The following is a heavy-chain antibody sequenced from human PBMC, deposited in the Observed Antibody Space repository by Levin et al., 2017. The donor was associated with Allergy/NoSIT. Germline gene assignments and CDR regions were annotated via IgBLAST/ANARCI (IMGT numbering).Heavy chain of an antibody. J-gene: IGHJ6*02. CDR2: IYWDDDK. Sequence: SGPTLVKPTQTLTLTCTFSGFSLSTSGVGVGWIRQPPGKALEWLALIYWDDDKRYSPSLKSRLTITKDTSKNQVVLTMTNMDPVDTATYYCARIYGSAAYYYDYGMDVWGQGTTVTVSS. V-gene: IGHV2-5*02. CDR1: GFSLSTSGVG. CDR3: ARIYGSAAYYYDYGMDV. D-gene: IGHD3-10*01.